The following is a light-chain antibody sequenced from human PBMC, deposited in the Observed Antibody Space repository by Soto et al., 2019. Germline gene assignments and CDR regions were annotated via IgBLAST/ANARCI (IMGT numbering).Light chain of an antibody. Sequence: SYELTQPPSVSVAPGKTARITCGGNNIGSKSVHWYQQKPGQAPVLVIYYDTDRPSGIPERFSGSNSGNTATLTISRVEAGDEDDYYCPVWDSSSDHVVFGGGTKLTVL. J-gene: IGLJ2*01. CDR2: YDT. CDR1: NIGSKS. V-gene: IGLV3-21*04. CDR3: PVWDSSSDHVV.